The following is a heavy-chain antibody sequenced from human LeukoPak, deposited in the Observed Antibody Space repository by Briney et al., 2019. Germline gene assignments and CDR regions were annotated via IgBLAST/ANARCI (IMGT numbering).Heavy chain of an antibody. D-gene: IGHD6-13*01. Sequence: SISSSSSYIYYADSVKGRFTISRDNAKNSLYLQMNSLRAEDTAVYYCARSSSSWYYFDYWGQGTLVTVSS. J-gene: IGHJ4*02. V-gene: IGHV3-21*01. CDR2: ISSSSSYI. CDR3: ARSSSSWYYFDY.